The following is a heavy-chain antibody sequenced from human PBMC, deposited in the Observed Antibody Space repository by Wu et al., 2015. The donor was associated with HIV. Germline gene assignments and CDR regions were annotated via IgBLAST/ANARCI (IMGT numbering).Heavy chain of an antibody. CDR1: GFTFISSA. CDR3: AARAHYDSSAYYFDY. D-gene: IGHD3-22*01. V-gene: IGHV1-58*02. CDR2: IVVGSGNT. J-gene: IGHJ4*02. Sequence: QTQLVQSGPEVKKPGTSVKVSCKASGFTFISSAMQWVRQARGQRLEWIGWIVVGSGNTNYAQNFQERVTITRDLSTSTAYMELSSLRSEDTAVYYCAARAHYDSSAYYFDYWGQGTLVTVSS.